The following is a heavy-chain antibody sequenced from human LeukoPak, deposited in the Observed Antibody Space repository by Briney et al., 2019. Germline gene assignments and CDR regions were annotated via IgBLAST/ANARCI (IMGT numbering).Heavy chain of an antibody. CDR1: GDSVSSNSVA. V-gene: IGHV6-1*01. D-gene: IGHD2-15*01. Sequence: SQTLSAPCAISGDSVSSNSVAWNWIRQSPSRGLELLGRTYYRSKWYNDYAVSVKSRITINPDTSKNQFSLQLSSVTPEDTAVYFCARGCYYFDYWGQGTLVTVSS. J-gene: IGHJ4*02. CDR3: ARGCYYFDY. CDR2: TYYRSKWYN.